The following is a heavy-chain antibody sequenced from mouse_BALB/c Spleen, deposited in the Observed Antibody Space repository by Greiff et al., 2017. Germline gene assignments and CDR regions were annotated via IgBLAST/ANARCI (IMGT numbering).Heavy chain of an antibody. V-gene: IGHV2-2*02. J-gene: IGHJ3*01. CDR2: IWSGGST. Sequence: VQLQQSGPGLVQPSQSLSITCTVSGFSLTSYGVHWVRQSPGKGLEWLGVIWSGGSTDYNAAFISRLSISKDNSKSQVFFKMNSLQANDTAIYYCARITTVVGAYWGQGTLVTVSA. D-gene: IGHD1-1*01. CDR1: GFSLTSYG. CDR3: ARITTVVGAY.